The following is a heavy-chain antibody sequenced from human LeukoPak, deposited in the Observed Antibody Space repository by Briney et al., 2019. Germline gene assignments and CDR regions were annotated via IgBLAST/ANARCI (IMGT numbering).Heavy chain of an antibody. D-gene: IGHD6-19*01. V-gene: IGHV4-39*01. CDR2: IYYSGST. CDR1: GGSVSSGSYY. Sequence: SETLSLTCTVSGGSVSSGSYYWSWIRQPPGKGLEWIASIYYSGSTYYNPSLKSRVTISVDTSRNQFSLKLSSVTAADTAVYYCASLAVAGLSEGYWGQGTLVIVSS. CDR3: ASLAVAGLSEGY. J-gene: IGHJ4*02.